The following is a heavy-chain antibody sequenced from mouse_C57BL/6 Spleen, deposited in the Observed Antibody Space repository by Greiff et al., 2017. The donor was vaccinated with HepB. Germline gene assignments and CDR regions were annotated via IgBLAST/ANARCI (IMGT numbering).Heavy chain of an antibody. D-gene: IGHD1-1*01. Sequence: VKLQESGAELVKPGASVKISCKASGYAFSSYWMNWVKQRPGKGLEWIGQIYPGDGDTNYNGKFKGKATLTADKSSSTAYMQLSSLTSEDSAVYFCARGLITTVVANFDYWGQGTTLTVSS. J-gene: IGHJ2*01. CDR2: IYPGDGDT. CDR3: ARGLITTVVANFDY. CDR1: GYAFSSYW. V-gene: IGHV1-80*01.